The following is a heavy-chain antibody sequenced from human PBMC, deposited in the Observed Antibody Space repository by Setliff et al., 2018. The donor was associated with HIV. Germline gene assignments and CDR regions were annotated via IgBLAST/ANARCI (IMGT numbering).Heavy chain of an antibody. V-gene: IGHV1-18*01. D-gene: IGHD2-21*01. Sequence: ASVKVSCKASGYTFTTYGITWVRQAPGQGLEWMGWISTYNGNTNYAQKIQGRVTMTTVTSTSTAYMEVRSLRPDDTAVYYCARLSIPAYYYMDVWGKGTTVTVSS. CDR2: ISTYNGNT. CDR1: GYTFTTYG. J-gene: IGHJ6*03. CDR3: ARLSIPAYYYMDV.